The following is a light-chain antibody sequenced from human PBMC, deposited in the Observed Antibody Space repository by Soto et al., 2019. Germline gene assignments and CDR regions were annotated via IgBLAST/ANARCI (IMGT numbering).Light chain of an antibody. J-gene: IGKJ5*01. V-gene: IGKV1-9*01. CDR3: QQLNSYPQIT. Sequence: DIQLTQSPSFLSASVGDRVTITCRASQGISSYLAWYQQKPGKAPKLLIYAASTLQSGVPSRFSGSGSGTEFTLTISSLQPEDFATDYCQQLNSYPQITFGQGTRLEIK. CDR2: AAS. CDR1: QGISSY.